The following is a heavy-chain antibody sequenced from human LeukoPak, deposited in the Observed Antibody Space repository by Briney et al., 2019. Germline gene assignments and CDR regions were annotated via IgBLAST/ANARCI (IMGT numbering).Heavy chain of an antibody. CDR3: ARHLSGITGYTYGRGIDY. V-gene: IGHV3-7*01. D-gene: IGHD5-18*01. Sequence: TGGSLRLSCAASGFTFSSYWMSWVRQAPGKGLEWVANIKQDGSEKYYVDSVKGRFTISKDNSKNTLFLQMNSLRPEDTAVYYCARHLSGITGYTYGRGIDYWGQGTLLTVSS. J-gene: IGHJ4*02. CDR1: GFTFSSYW. CDR2: IKQDGSEK.